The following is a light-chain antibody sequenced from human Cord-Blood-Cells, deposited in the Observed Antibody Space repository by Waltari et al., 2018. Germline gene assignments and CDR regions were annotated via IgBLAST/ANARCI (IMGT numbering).Light chain of an antibody. Sequence: SYELTQPPSVSVSPGQTASITCSGDKLGDKYACWYQQKPGQYPVLVIYQDSKRPSGIPERFSGSNSGNTATLTISGTHAMDEADYYCQAWDSSTAHVVFGGGTKLTVL. V-gene: IGLV3-1*01. CDR3: QAWDSSTAHVV. CDR1: KLGDKY. CDR2: QDS. J-gene: IGLJ2*01.